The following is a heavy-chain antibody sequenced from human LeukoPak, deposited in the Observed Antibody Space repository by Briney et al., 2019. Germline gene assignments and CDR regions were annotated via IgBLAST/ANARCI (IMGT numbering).Heavy chain of an antibody. Sequence: GGSLRLSCAASGLTFSRNAMNWVRQAPGKGLEWVAAISGNGLGTYYADSVKGRFNISRDNSRNTLYLQMNSQRIEDTAFYYCAKDANYLRSSGYLIPIDFWGQGTLVTVSS. V-gene: IGHV3-23*01. CDR1: GLTFSRNA. J-gene: IGHJ4*02. CDR3: AKDANYLRSSGYLIPIDF. CDR2: ISGNGLGT. D-gene: IGHD3-22*01.